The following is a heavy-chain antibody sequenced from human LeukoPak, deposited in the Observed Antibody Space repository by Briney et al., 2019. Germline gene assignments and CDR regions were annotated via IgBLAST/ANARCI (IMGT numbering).Heavy chain of an antibody. CDR3: VRYSSSSATFDI. V-gene: IGHV3-21*01. J-gene: IGHJ3*02. CDR1: GFTFSSYT. D-gene: IGHD6-6*01. CDR2: ITSSSSYI. Sequence: GGSLRLSCTASGFTFSSYTMNWVRQAPGKGLEWVSSITSSSSYIYYADSVKRRFTISRDNAKNSLYLQMNSLRAEDTAVYYSVRYSSSSATFDIWGQGTMVTVSS.